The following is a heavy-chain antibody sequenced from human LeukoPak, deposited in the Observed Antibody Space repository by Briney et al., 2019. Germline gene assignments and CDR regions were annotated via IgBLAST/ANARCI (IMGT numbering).Heavy chain of an antibody. V-gene: IGHV3-7*01. CDR2: IKEDGSEK. CDR1: GFTFSNYW. D-gene: IGHD3-22*01. J-gene: IGHJ4*02. Sequence: PGGSLRLSCAASGFTFSNYWMSWVRQAPGKGLEWVANIKEDGSEKYYVDSVKGRFTISRDNAKNSLSLQVNSLSAEDTAVYYCARSRSGYYEDYRGQGTLVTVSS. CDR3: ARSRSGYYEDY.